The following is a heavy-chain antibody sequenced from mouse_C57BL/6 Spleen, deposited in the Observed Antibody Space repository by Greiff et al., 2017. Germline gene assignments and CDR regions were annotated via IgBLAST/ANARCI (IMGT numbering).Heavy chain of an antibody. Sequence: VKLQQPGAELVMPGASVKLSCKASGYTFTSYWMHWVKQRPGQGLEWIGEIDPSDSYTNYNQKFKGKSTLTVDKSSSTAYMQLSSLTSEDSAVYYCARVEMDYWGQGTSVTVSS. CDR1: GYTFTSYW. CDR3: ARVEMDY. V-gene: IGHV1-69*01. J-gene: IGHJ4*01. CDR2: IDPSDSYT.